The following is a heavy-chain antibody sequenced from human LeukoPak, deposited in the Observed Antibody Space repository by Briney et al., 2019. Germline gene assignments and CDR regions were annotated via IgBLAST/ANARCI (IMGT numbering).Heavy chain of an antibody. Sequence: PGGSLRLSCAVSGFPLSSYDMSWVRQAPGKGLEWVSAISGSGGSTYYADSVKGRFTISRDDAKNSVYLQMNSLRVEDTAVYYCARDSGSGGPWGQGTPVTVSS. CDR3: ARDSGSGGP. CDR2: ISGSGGST. D-gene: IGHD6-19*01. J-gene: IGHJ5*02. V-gene: IGHV3-23*01. CDR1: GFPLSSYD.